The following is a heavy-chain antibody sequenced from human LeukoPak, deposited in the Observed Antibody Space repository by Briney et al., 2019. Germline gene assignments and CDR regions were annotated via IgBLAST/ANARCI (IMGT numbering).Heavy chain of an antibody. Sequence: GGSLRLSCAASGFTFSSYAMSWVRQAPGKGLEWVSAISGSGGSTYYADSVKGRFTISRDNSKNTLYLQMNSLRAEDTAVYYCAKDLPPLRYCTNGVCLSGAFDIWGQGTMVTVSS. CDR1: GFTFSSYA. V-gene: IGHV3-23*01. CDR3: AKDLPPLRYCTNGVCLSGAFDI. CDR2: ISGSGGST. D-gene: IGHD2-8*01. J-gene: IGHJ3*02.